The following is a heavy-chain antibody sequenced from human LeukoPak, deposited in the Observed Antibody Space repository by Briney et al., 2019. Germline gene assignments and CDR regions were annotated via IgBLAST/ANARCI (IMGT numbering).Heavy chain of an antibody. CDR3: ARASSGPNWFDP. J-gene: IGHJ5*02. CDR2: IHYSGTT. D-gene: IGHD3-22*01. CDR1: GVSIRGSNYY. Sequence: PSETLSLTCNVSGVSIRGSNYYWGLIRQPPGKGLQWIGSIHYSGTTYYNPSLKSRVTISVDTSKNHFSLQLSSVSAADTAVYYCARASSGPNWFDPWGQGTLVTVSS. V-gene: IGHV4-39*02.